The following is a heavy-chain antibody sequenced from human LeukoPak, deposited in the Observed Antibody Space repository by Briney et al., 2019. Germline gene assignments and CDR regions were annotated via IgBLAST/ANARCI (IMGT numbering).Heavy chain of an antibody. V-gene: IGHV3-23*01. Sequence: GGSLRLSCVASGFTSSSYAMSWVRQAPGKGLEWVSAISGSGVTTHYAGSVKGRFSISRDNSKNTLYLQMNSPRAEDTALYYCASLMVRGVIWIDYWGQGTLVTVSS. CDR3: ASLMVRGVIWIDY. CDR1: GFTSSSYA. J-gene: IGHJ4*02. D-gene: IGHD3-10*01. CDR2: ISGSGVTT.